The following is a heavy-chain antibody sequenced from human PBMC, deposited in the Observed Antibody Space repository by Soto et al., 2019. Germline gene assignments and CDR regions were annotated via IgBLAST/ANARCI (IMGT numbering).Heavy chain of an antibody. Sequence: QLQLQDSGPGLVKPSETLSLTCTVSGGSISSSSYYWCWVRQPPGKGLECIGSIHYSGSTYYNPSLKTAVTISVNTSKTQFSLKLSSVTAADTAVYDCARGDSIDGWFDPWGQGTLVTFSS. CDR2: IHYSGST. J-gene: IGHJ5*02. V-gene: IGHV4-39*01. CDR3: ARGDSIDGWFDP. CDR1: GGSISSSSYY.